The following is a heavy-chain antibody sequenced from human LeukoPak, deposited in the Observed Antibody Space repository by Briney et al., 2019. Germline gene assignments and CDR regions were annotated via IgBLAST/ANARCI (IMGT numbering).Heavy chain of an antibody. CDR2: IIPIFGTA. D-gene: IGHD5-18*01. CDR3: ARDRGWAGYSYGFYY. J-gene: IGHJ4*02. Sequence: ASMKVSCKASGGTFSSYAISWVRQAPGQGLEWMGGIIPIFGTANYAQKFQGRVTITADESTSTAYMELSSLRSEDTAVYYCARDRGWAGYSYGFYYWGQGTLVTVSS. CDR1: GGTFSSYA. V-gene: IGHV1-69*13.